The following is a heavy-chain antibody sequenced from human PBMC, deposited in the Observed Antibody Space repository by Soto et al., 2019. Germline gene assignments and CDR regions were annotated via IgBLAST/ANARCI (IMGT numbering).Heavy chain of an antibody. Sequence: QVQLVESGGGVVQPGRSLRLSCAASGFTFSSYAMHWVRQAPGKGLEWVAVISYDGSNKYYADSVKGRFTISRDNSKNTLYLQMNSLRAEDTAVYYCARDGPIVATTNCYYYGMDVWGQGTTVTVSS. D-gene: IGHD5-12*01. CDR3: ARDGPIVATTNCYYYGMDV. CDR1: GFTFSSYA. CDR2: ISYDGSNK. V-gene: IGHV3-30-3*01. J-gene: IGHJ6*02.